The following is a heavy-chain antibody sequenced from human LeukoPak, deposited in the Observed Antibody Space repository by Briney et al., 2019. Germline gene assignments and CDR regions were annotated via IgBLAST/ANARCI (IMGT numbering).Heavy chain of an antibody. Sequence: SETLSLTCTVSGYSISSGYYWGWIRQPPGKGLEWIGSIYHSGSTYYNPSLKSRVTISVDTSKNQFSLKLSSVTAADTAVYYCARVGGYGDYGRLYYYYYMDVWGKGTTVTISS. D-gene: IGHD4-17*01. CDR2: IYHSGST. V-gene: IGHV4-38-2*02. CDR1: GYSISSGYY. J-gene: IGHJ6*03. CDR3: ARVGGYGDYGRLYYYYYMDV.